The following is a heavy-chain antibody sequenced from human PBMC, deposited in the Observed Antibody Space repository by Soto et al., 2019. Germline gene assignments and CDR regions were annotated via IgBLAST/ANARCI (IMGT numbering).Heavy chain of an antibody. CDR3: ARDPRGIYDFWSGYYLIYGMDV. CDR2: IIPIFGTA. Sequence: SVKVSCKASGCTFSSYAISWVRQAPGQGLEWMGGIIPIFGTANYAQKFQGRVTITADKSTSAAYMELSSLRSEDTAVYYCARDPRGIYDFWSGYYLIYGMDVSGQGLTVSV. CDR1: GCTFSSYA. D-gene: IGHD3-3*01. V-gene: IGHV1-69*06. J-gene: IGHJ6*02.